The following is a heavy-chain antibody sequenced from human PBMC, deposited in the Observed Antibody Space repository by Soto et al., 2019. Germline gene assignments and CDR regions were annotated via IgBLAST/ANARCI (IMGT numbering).Heavy chain of an antibody. Sequence: QVHLQESGPGLVKPSETLSLNCTVSGDFIRSHYWTWIRQAPGKGLEWIGSIYYNVNTNYNPPLHRRVTISVNTSNKQFSLKVTSVTTADTAVYYCARGLPEGYGGNLDSWGQGTLVTVSS. V-gene: IGHV4-59*11. CDR3: ARGLPEGYGGNLDS. CDR2: IYYNVNT. J-gene: IGHJ4*02. D-gene: IGHD4-17*01. CDR1: GDFIRSHY.